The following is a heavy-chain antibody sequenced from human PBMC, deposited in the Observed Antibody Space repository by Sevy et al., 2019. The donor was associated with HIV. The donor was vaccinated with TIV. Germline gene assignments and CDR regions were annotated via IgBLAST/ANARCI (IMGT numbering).Heavy chain of an antibody. D-gene: IGHD2-15*01. V-gene: IGHV3-23*01. Sequence: GGSLRLSCAASGFTFTNYAMNWVRQAPGKGLEWVSTISGSGGSTYYADSVKGRFTISRDNSKNTLYLQMNSLRAEDTAVYYCARDRIKGYCSGGSCYPHNWFDPWGQGTLVTVSS. CDR1: GFTFTNYA. CDR2: ISGSGGST. J-gene: IGHJ5*02. CDR3: ARDRIKGYCSGGSCYPHNWFDP.